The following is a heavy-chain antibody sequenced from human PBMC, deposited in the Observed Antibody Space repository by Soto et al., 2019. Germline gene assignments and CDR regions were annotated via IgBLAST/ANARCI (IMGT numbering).Heavy chain of an antibody. J-gene: IGHJ4*02. Sequence: ASVKVSCKASGYTFTSYDINWVRQATGQGLEWMGWMNPNSGNTGYAQKFQGRVTMTTDTSTSTAYMELRSLRSDDTAVYYCARDPLVGATPDYCGQGTLFXVS. CDR2: MNPNSGNT. CDR3: ARDPLVGATPDY. CDR1: GYTFTSYD. D-gene: IGHD1-26*01. V-gene: IGHV1-8*01.